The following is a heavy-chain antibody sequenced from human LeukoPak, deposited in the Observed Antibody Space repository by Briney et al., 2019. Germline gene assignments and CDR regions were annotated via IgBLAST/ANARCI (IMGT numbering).Heavy chain of an antibody. Sequence: SQTLSLTCTVSGGSISSYYCGSIRQPPGKGLEWIGYIYFSGSTNYNPSLKSRVTISVDTSKNQFSLKLSSVTAADTAVYYCARVGTYGSGSYLSWLDYWGQGTLVTVSS. CDR2: IYFSGST. V-gene: IGHV4-59*01. CDR3: ARVGTYGSGSYLSWLDY. J-gene: IGHJ4*02. CDR1: GGSISSYY. D-gene: IGHD3-10*01.